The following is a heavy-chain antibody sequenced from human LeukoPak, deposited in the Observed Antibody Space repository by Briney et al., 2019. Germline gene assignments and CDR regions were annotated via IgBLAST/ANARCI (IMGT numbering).Heavy chain of an antibody. CDR3: ARASGDYAVDYFDY. J-gene: IGHJ4*02. CDR1: GYTFTSYA. D-gene: IGHD4-17*01. CDR2: INAGNGNT. Sequence: ASVKVSCKASGYTFTSYAMHWVRQAPGQRLEWMGWINAGNGNTKYSQKFQGRVTITRDTSASTAYMELSSLRSEDTAVYYCARASGDYAVDYFDYWGQGTLVTVSS. V-gene: IGHV1-3*01.